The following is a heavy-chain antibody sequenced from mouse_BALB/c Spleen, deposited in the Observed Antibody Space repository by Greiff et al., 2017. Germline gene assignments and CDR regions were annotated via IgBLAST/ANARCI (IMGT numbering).Heavy chain of an antibody. CDR3: ASYYYGSRGNFDY. J-gene: IGHJ2*01. D-gene: IGHD1-1*01. CDR2: INPSNGRT. CDR1: GYTFTSYW. Sequence: VQLQQSGAELVKPGASVKLSCKASGYTFTSYWMHWVKQRPGQGLEWIGEINPSNGRTNYNEKFKSKATLTVDKSSSTAYMQLSSLTSEDSAVYYCASYYYGSRGNFDYWGQGTTLTVSS. V-gene: IGHV1S81*02.